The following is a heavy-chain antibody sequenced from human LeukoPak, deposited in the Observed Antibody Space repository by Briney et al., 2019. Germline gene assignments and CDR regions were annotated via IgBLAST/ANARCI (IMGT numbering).Heavy chain of an antibody. CDR3: ARGGADNNLLDF. CDR1: GYPFSASD. CDR2: VDANDGDT. D-gene: IGHD1-26*01. V-gene: IGHV1-18*01. J-gene: IGHJ4*02. Sequence: GASVKVSCKTSGYPFSASDLTWMRQSPGQRLEWMGWVDANDGDTSYAQNFQGRITMTTDAATRTAYMELRSLRSDDTAVYYCARGGADNNLLDFWGQGTLVTVSS.